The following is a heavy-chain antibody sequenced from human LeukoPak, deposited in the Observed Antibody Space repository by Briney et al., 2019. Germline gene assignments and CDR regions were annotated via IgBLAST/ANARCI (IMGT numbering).Heavy chain of an antibody. J-gene: IGHJ4*02. CDR3: AKLNYDYVWPSEVY. V-gene: IGHV3-30*18. D-gene: IGHD3-16*01. CDR1: GFTFSSYG. Sequence: GGSLRLSCAASGFTFSSYGMHWVRQAPGKGLEWVAVISYDGSNKYYADSVKGRFTISRDNSKNTLYLQMNSLRAEDTAVYYCAKLNYDYVWPSEVYWGQGTLVTVSS. CDR2: ISYDGSNK.